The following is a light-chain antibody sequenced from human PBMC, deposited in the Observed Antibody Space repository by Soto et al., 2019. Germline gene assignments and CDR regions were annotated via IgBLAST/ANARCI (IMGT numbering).Light chain of an antibody. CDR1: SRHSGYA. CDR3: QSWDSDFVV. J-gene: IGLJ3*02. V-gene: IGLV4-69*01. Sequence: PVLTQSPSASASLGASVKLTCTLSSRHSGYAIAWHQQHPEKGPRYLMRVNSDGSHTKGDGIPDRFYASSSGAARYLTISSLQSEDEADYFCQSWDSDFVVFGGGTKVTVL. CDR2: VNSDGSH.